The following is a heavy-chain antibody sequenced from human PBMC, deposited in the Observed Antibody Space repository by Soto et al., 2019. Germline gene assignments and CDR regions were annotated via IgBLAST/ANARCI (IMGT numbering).Heavy chain of an antibody. CDR1: GVTVSSNY. CDR2: IYSGGST. CDR3: ASKLNYGANAFDI. Sequence: GGSVGLSCAASGVTVSSNYMRWVRQAPGKGLEWVSVIYSGGSTYYADSVKGRFTISRDNSKNTLYLQMNSLRAEDTAVYYCASKLNYGANAFDIWGQGTMVTVSS. J-gene: IGHJ3*02. V-gene: IGHV3-66*01. D-gene: IGHD4-17*01.